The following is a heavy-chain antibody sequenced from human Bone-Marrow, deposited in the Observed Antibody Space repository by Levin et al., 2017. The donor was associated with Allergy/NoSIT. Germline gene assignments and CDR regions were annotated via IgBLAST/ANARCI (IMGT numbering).Heavy chain of an antibody. CDR3: AAERGFVVVPAATPHGMDV. J-gene: IGHJ6*02. D-gene: IGHD2-2*01. Sequence: GESLKISCKASGYTFTSYDINWVRQATGQGLEWMGWMNPNSGNTGYAQKFQGRVTMTRNTSISTAYMELSSLRSEDTAVYYCAAERGFVVVPAATPHGMDVWGQGTTVTVSS. CDR1: GYTFTSYD. CDR2: MNPNSGNT. V-gene: IGHV1-8*01.